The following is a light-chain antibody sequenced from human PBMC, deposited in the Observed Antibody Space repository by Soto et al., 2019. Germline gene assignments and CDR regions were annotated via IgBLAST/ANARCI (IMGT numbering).Light chain of an antibody. Sequence: EIVLTQSPGTLSLSPGERAALSCRASPSVSSSYLAWYQQKPGQAPRLLIYGASNRATGIPDRFSGSGSGTDFTLTISTLGPEDFAVYYCQQYGSSHTFGQGTKRRSN. J-gene: IGKJ2*01. V-gene: IGKV3-20*01. CDR2: GAS. CDR1: PSVSSSY. CDR3: QQYGSSHT.